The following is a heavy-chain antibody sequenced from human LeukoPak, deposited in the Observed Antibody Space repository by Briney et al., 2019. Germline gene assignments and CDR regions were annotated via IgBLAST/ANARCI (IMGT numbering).Heavy chain of an antibody. V-gene: IGHV1-46*01. CDR1: GYTFTTYY. Sequence: ASVTVSCKASGYTFTTYYIHWVRQAPGQGLEWMGIINPTGGSTTYAQKFQGRVTMTRDTSTSTVFMEVNSLRSEDTAVYYCALYSSTWYWGQGTLVTVSS. CDR3: ALYSSTWY. CDR2: INPTGGST. J-gene: IGHJ4*02. D-gene: IGHD6-13*01.